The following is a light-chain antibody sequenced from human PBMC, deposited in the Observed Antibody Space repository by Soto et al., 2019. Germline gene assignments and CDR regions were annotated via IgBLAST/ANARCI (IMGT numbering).Light chain of an antibody. CDR1: SSNIRANYD. J-gene: IGLJ1*01. V-gene: IGLV1-40*01. CDR3: QSYDSSLNRV. Sequence: QSVLSQPPSVSGAPGQRITISCTGSSSNIRANYDVHWYRQVPGTAPKLLMSGDNNRPSGVADRFSGSKSGTSASLAITRLQAEDEADYYCQSYDSSLNRVFGTGTKLTVL. CDR2: GDN.